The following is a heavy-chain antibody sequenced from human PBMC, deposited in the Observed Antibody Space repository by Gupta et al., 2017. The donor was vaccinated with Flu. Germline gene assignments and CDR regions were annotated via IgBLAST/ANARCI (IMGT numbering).Heavy chain of an antibody. D-gene: IGHD1-26*01. J-gene: IGHJ4*02. Sequence: QLRESGPALVRPSSTLYLTCSLYADPINYSEDYWGWSRQPPGEGLQWIGSVSKSGSSSYNPSLKSRVTISVDTFKNQFSLTMTSVTAADTAVYHCAKLRGPSGVDVWGQGTLVNVSS. CDR1: ADPINYSEDY. V-gene: IGHV4-39*01. CDR3: AKLRGPSGVDV. CDR2: VSKSGSS.